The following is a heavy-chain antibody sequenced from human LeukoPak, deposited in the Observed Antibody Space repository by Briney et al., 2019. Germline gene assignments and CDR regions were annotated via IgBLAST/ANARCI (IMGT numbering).Heavy chain of an antibody. J-gene: IGHJ4*02. D-gene: IGHD3-22*01. CDR3: TTDYYYDSSGSYYTIDY. CDR2: FDPEDGET. Sequence: ASVKVSCKVSGYTLTELSMHWVRQAPGKGLEWMGGFDPEDGETFYAQKFQGRVTMTKDTSTDTAYMELSSLRSEDTAVYYCTTDYYYDSSGSYYTIDYWGQGTLVTVSS. V-gene: IGHV1-24*01. CDR1: GYTLTELS.